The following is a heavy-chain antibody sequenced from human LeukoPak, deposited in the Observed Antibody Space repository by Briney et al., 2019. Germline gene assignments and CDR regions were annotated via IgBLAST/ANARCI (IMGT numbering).Heavy chain of an antibody. CDR3: ASCLRDLIVGASPAYYYYYMDV. Sequence: VASVTVSCKASGGTFSSYAISWVRQAPGQGLEWMGGIIPIFGTANYAQKFQGRVTITADESTSTAYMELSILISRVLVVYAFASCLRDLIVGASPAYYYYYMDVWGKGTTVTVSS. J-gene: IGHJ6*03. CDR1: GGTFSSYA. V-gene: IGHV1-69*01. CDR2: IIPIFGTA. D-gene: IGHD1-26*01.